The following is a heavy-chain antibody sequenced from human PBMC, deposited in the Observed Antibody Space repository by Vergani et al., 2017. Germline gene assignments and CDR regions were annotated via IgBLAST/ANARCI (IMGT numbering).Heavy chain of an antibody. J-gene: IGHJ4*02. V-gene: IGHV3-21*01. CDR1: GFTFSSYS. CDR3: ARPNWNDGDFDY. D-gene: IGHD1-20*01. CDR2: ISSSSSYI. Sequence: EVQLLESGGGLVQPGGSLRLSCAASGFTFSSYSMNWVRQAPGKGLEWVSSISSSSSYIYYADSVKGRFTISRDNAKNSLYLQMNSLRAEDTAVYYCARPNWNDGDFDYWGQGTLVTVSS.